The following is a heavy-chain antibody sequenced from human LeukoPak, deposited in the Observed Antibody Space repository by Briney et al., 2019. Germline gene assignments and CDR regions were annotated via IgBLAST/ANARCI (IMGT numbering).Heavy chain of an antibody. CDR2: IYPGDSDT. V-gene: IGHV5-51*01. CDR1: GYSFTSYW. Sequence: GESLKISCKGSGYSFTSYWIGWVRQMPGKGLEWMGIIYPGDSDTRHSPSFQGQVTISADKSISTAYLQWSSLKASDTAMYYCARHTDNYDFWSGSYYFDYWGQGTLVTVSS. D-gene: IGHD3-3*01. CDR3: ARHTDNYDFWSGSYYFDY. J-gene: IGHJ4*02.